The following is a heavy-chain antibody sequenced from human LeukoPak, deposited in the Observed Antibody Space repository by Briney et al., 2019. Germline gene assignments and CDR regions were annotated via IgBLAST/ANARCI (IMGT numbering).Heavy chain of an antibody. V-gene: IGHV4-59*01. CDR1: GGSISTYY. D-gene: IGHD3-22*01. J-gene: IGHJ4*02. CDR2: IYYSGST. CDR3: TRVSRDTNGYYYGPFDY. Sequence: SETLSLTCTVSGGSISTYYWSWIRQPPGKGLEWIGYIYYSGSTNYNPSLRSRVTISLDTSKNQFSLKLTSMTAAVTAVYYCTRVSRDTNGYYYGPFDYWGQGTLVTVSS.